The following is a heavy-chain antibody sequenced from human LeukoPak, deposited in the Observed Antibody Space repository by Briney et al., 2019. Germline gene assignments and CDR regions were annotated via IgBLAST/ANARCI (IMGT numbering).Heavy chain of an antibody. CDR2: ISGSGGRI. CDR1: GFTFSSYS. CDR3: ARNWFDP. J-gene: IGHJ5*02. Sequence: GGSLRLSCAASGFTFSSYSMSWVRQAPGKGLEWVSSISGSGGRIDYADSVKGRFTISRDKSKNTVYLQMNSLRFEDTAMYYCARNWFDPWGQGTLVTVSS. V-gene: IGHV3-23*01.